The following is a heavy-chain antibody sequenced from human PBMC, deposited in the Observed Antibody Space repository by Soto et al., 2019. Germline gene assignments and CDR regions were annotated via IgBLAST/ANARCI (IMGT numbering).Heavy chain of an antibody. D-gene: IGHD6-19*01. CDR1: GDSISTGYY. V-gene: IGHV4-38-2*01. J-gene: IGHJ5*02. Sequence: SETLSLTCAVSGDSISTGYYWAWIRQPPGKGLEWIGSIYHSGSTNYNPSLKSRVTISVDTSKNQFSLKLSSVTAADTAVYYCARGDSSGWYFNWFDPWGQGTLVTVSS. CDR3: ARGDSSGWYFNWFDP. CDR2: IYHSGST.